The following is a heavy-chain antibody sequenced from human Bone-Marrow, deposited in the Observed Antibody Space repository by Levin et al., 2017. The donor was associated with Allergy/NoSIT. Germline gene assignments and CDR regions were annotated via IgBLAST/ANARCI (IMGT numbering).Heavy chain of an antibody. CDR2: TYYRSKWYN. Sequence: SPTLSLTCAISGDSVSSNSAAWNWIRQSPSRGLEWLGRTYYRSKWYNDYAVSVKSRITINPDTSKNQFSLQVNSVTPEDTAVYYCARDRGSSYGATFDYWGQGTLVTVSS. CDR3: ARDRGSSYGATFDY. V-gene: IGHV6-1*01. J-gene: IGHJ4*02. D-gene: IGHD5-18*01. CDR1: GDSVSSNSAA.